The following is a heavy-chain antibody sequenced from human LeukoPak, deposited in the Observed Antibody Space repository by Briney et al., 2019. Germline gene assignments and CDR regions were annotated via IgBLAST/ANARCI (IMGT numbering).Heavy chain of an antibody. CDR2: IKQDGSEK. J-gene: IGHJ4*02. V-gene: IGHV3-7*01. CDR1: GFTFSSYW. Sequence: GGSLRLSCAASGFTFSSYWMSWVRQAPGKGLEWVANIKQDGSEKYYVDSVKGRFTISRDNAKNSLYLQINSLSAEDTAVYYCARDRSYGTLALDYWGQGTLVTVSS. CDR3: ARDRSYGTLALDY. D-gene: IGHD5-18*01.